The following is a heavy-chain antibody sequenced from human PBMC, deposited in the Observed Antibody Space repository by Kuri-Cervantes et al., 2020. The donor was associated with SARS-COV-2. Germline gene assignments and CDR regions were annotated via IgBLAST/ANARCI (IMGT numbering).Heavy chain of an antibody. CDR2: INHSGST. Sequence: SQTLSLTCAVYGGSFSGYYWSWIRQPPGKGLEWIGEINHSGSTNYNPSLKSRVTISVDTSKNQFSLKLSSVTAADTAVYYCASQGKYHYDSSGYPAVYWYFDLWGRGTLVTVSS. CDR3: ASQGKYHYDSSGYPAVYWYFDL. J-gene: IGHJ2*01. V-gene: IGHV4-34*01. CDR1: GGSFSGYY. D-gene: IGHD3-22*01.